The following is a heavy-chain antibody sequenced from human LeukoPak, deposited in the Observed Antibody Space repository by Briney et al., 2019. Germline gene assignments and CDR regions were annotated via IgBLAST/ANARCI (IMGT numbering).Heavy chain of an antibody. Sequence: PSETLSLTYTVSGGSISSGGYYWSWIRQPPGKGLEWIGYIYHSGSTYYNPSLKSRVTISVDRSKNQFSLKLSSVTAADTAVYYCARVDYGGKLAGFAFDIWGQGTMVTVSS. CDR1: GGSISSGGYY. CDR2: IYHSGST. D-gene: IGHD4-23*01. CDR3: ARVDYGGKLAGFAFDI. V-gene: IGHV4-30-2*01. J-gene: IGHJ3*02.